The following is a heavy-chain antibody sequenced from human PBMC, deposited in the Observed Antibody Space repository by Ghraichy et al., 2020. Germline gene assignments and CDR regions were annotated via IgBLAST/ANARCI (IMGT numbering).Heavy chain of an antibody. V-gene: IGHV4-4*02. CDR3: ARAPIAVAGTKDY. Sequence: GGSISSSNWWSWVRQPPGKGLEWIGEIYHSGSTNYNPSLKSRVTISVDKSKNQFSLKLSSVTAADTAVYYCARAPIAVAGTKDYWGQGTLVTVSS. CDR1: GGSISSSNW. J-gene: IGHJ4*02. D-gene: IGHD6-19*01. CDR2: IYHSGST.